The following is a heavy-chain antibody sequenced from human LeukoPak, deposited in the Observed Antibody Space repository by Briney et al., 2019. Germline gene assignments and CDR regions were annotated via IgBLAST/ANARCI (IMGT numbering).Heavy chain of an antibody. V-gene: IGHV1-18*01. CDR1: GYTFTHYG. D-gene: IGHD2-8*02. CDR3: ARSTGYNYYYMDV. J-gene: IGHJ6*03. Sequence: GASVKVSCKPAGYTFTHYGISWVRQAPGQGLEWMAWISTYSGNTNYAQNLQGRVTMTTDTSTSTAYMELRSLRSDDTAVYYCARSTGYNYYYMDVWGQGTTVTVSS. CDR2: ISTYSGNT.